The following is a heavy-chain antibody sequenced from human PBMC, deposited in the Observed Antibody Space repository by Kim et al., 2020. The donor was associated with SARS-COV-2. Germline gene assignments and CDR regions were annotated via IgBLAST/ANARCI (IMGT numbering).Heavy chain of an antibody. CDR2: IKEDGRDT. D-gene: IGHD3-22*01. Sequence: GGSLRLSCVGSGFAFSTSWMTWVRQVPGKGLEWVANIKEDGRDTYYVDSVKGRFTISRDNAKSSVYLQMNSLRAEDTAVDYWARDPYDSSGYGAFDYWG. CDR1: GFAFSTSW. J-gene: IGHJ4*01. CDR3: ARDPYDSSGYGAFDY. V-gene: IGHV3-7*01.